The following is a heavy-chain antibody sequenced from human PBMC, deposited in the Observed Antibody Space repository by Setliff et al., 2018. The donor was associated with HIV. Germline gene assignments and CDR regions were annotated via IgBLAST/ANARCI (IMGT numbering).Heavy chain of an antibody. CDR1: GYTSTSYD. Sequence: ASVKVSCKASGYTSTSYDINWVRQATGQGLEWMGWMNPDSGNTGSAQNFQGRLTITWNTSISAAYMELGSLGFDDTAVYFCARTRSGGSSVYYYYYMDVWGQGTAVTVS. CDR2: MNPDSGNT. D-gene: IGHD2-15*01. V-gene: IGHV1-8*01. CDR3: ARTRSGGSSVYYYYYMDV. J-gene: IGHJ6*03.